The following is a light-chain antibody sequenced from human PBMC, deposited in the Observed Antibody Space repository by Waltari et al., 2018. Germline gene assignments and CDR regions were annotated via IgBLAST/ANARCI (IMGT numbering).Light chain of an antibody. J-gene: IGLJ3*02. CDR3: CAYEGSDSWV. Sequence: QSALTQPASVSGSPGQSITISCTGSSSDVGSYNLVSWYQQHTGKASKLMIYEVTKRPSGVSDRFSGSKSGNTASLIISGLQAEDEADYYCCAYEGSDSWVFGGGTKLTVL. V-gene: IGLV2-23*02. CDR2: EVT. CDR1: SSDVGSYNL.